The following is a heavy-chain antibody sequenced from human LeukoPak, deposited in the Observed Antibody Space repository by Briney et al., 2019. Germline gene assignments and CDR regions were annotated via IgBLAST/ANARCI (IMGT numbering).Heavy chain of an antibody. D-gene: IGHD1-26*01. J-gene: IGHJ4*02. CDR3: TRAGVGKLRVFDY. CDR2: IRSKAYGGTT. Sequence: GGSLRLSCTASGFTFGDYAMSWVRQAPGKGLEWVGFIRSKAYGGTTEYAASVKGRFTISRDDSKSIAYLQMNSLKTEDTAVYYCTRAGVGKLRVFDYWGQGTLVTVSS. CDR1: GFTFGDYA. V-gene: IGHV3-49*04.